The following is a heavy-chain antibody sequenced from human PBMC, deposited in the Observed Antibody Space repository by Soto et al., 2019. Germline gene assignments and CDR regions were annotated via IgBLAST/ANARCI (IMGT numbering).Heavy chain of an antibody. CDR3: AREIAAAGTDWFDP. Sequence: QVQLVQSGAEVKKPGSSVKVSCKASGGTFSSYTISWVRQAPGQGLEWMGRIIPILGIANYAQKFQGRVTITADKSTSTAYMELSSLRSEDTAVYYCAREIAAAGTDWFDPWGQGILVTVSS. CDR1: GGTFSSYT. D-gene: IGHD6-13*01. CDR2: IIPILGIA. J-gene: IGHJ5*02. V-gene: IGHV1-69*02.